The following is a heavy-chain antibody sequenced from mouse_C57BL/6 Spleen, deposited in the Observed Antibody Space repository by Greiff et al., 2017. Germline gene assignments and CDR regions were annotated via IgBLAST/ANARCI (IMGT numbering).Heavy chain of an antibody. V-gene: IGHV1-80*01. CDR3: ARVYGSSYAMDY. Sequence: QVQLQQSGAELVKPGASVKISCKASGYAFSSYWMNWVKQRPGKGLEWIGQIYPGDGDTNYNGKFKGKATLTADKSSSTAYMQLSSLTSEDSAVYFCARVYGSSYAMDYWGQGTSVTVSS. CDR1: GYAFSSYW. D-gene: IGHD1-1*01. J-gene: IGHJ4*01. CDR2: IYPGDGDT.